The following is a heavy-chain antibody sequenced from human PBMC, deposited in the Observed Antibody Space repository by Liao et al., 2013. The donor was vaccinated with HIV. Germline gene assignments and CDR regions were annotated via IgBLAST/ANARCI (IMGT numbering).Heavy chain of an antibody. V-gene: IGHV4-59*10. CDR1: GGSISSYY. Sequence: QVQLHQWGAGLLKPSRTLSLTCSVSGGSISSYYWNWVRQPAGKGLEWIGHVSTSGGANSNPSLEARVTISIDTTKNQISLNLNSVTAADTAVYYCARKGVGIDAFDVWGQGTLITVS. CDR2: VSTSGGA. J-gene: IGHJ3*01. D-gene: IGHD3-10*01. CDR3: ARKGVGIDAFDV.